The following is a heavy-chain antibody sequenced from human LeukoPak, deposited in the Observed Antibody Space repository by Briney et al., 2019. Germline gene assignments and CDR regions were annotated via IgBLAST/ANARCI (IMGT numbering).Heavy chain of an antibody. V-gene: IGHV4-39*01. CDR2: IYYSGST. D-gene: IGHD6-13*01. CDR1: GGSISSSSYY. J-gene: IGHJ5*02. CDR3: ARHNPLRIRAAAGPRGWFDP. Sequence: SETLSLTCTVSGGSISSSSYYWGWIRQPPGKGLEWIGSIYYSGSTYYNPSLKSRVTISVDTSKNQFSLKLSSVTAADTAVYYCARHNPLRIRAAAGPRGWFDPWGQGTLVTVSS.